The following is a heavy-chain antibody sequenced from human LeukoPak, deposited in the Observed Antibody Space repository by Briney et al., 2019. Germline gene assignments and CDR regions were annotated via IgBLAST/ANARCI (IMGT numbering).Heavy chain of an antibody. D-gene: IGHD6-19*01. Sequence: ASEKVSCKASGYTFTTYGISWMRQAPGQGLEWMGWISPYNGNTNYAQKLQGRVTMTTDTSTSTAYMELRSLRSDDTAVYYCARDGSGWYYFDYWGQGTLVTVSS. J-gene: IGHJ4*02. CDR3: ARDGSGWYYFDY. V-gene: IGHV1-18*01. CDR2: ISPYNGNT. CDR1: GYTFTTYG.